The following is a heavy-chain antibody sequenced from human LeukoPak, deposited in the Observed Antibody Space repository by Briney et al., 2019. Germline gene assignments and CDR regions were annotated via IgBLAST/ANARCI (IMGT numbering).Heavy chain of an antibody. CDR2: LSGTTGST. CDR3: AKIWSSSYFDY. Sequence: PGGSLRLSCAASGFTFSSYAMSWVRQAPGKGLEWVSGLSGTTGSTYYADSVKGRFTISRDNSKKLYLQMSSLRAEDTAVYYCAKIWSSSYFDYWGQGTLVTVSS. D-gene: IGHD3-16*01. CDR1: GFTFSSYA. J-gene: IGHJ4*02. V-gene: IGHV3-23*01.